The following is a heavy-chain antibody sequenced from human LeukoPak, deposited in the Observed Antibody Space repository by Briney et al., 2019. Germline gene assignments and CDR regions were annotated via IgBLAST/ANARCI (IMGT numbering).Heavy chain of an antibody. CDR2: ISSSGSTI. CDR3: ARFYCSSTSCHFDY. J-gene: IGHJ4*02. CDR1: GFTFSSYE. V-gene: IGHV3-48*03. Sequence: GGSLRLSCAASGFTFSSYEMNWVRQAPGKGLEWVSYISSSGSTIYYADSVKGRFTISRDNAKNSLYLQMNSLRAGDTAVYYCARFYCSSTSCHFDYWGQGTLVTVSS. D-gene: IGHD2-2*01.